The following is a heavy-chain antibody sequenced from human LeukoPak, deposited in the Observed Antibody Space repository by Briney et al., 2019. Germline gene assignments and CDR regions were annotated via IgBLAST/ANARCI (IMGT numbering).Heavy chain of an antibody. CDR1: GFTFSDYY. J-gene: IGHJ4*02. Sequence: GGSLRLSCAASGFTFSDYYMSWIRQAPGKGLEWVSYISSSSSYTNYADSVKGRFTISRDNAKNPLYLQMNSLRAEDTAVYYCARPLYSGSYYFDYWGQGTLVTVSS. D-gene: IGHD1-26*01. CDR3: ARPLYSGSYYFDY. V-gene: IGHV3-11*03. CDR2: ISSSSSYT.